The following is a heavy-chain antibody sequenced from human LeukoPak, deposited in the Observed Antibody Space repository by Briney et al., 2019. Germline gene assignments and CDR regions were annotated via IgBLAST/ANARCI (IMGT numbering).Heavy chain of an antibody. V-gene: IGHV1-2*06. D-gene: IGHD6-25*01. CDR1: GYTFTGHY. CDR2: INPNSGGT. CDR3: AREQIKNRIAAPPGGY. Sequence: ASVKVSCKASGYTFTGHYMHWVRQAPGQGLEWMGRINPNSGGTNYAQKFQGRVTMTRDTSISTAYMELSRLRSDDTAVYYCAREQIKNRIAAPPGGYWGQGTLVTVSS. J-gene: IGHJ4*02.